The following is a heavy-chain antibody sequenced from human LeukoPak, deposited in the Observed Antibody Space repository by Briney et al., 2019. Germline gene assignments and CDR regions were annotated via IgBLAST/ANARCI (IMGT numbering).Heavy chain of an antibody. Sequence: GGSLRFSCAASGFTVSSIHMVWVRQAPGKGLEWVSVTYTGGNSYYADSVKVRFIISRDISKNTLYLQMNSLRAEDSALYYCARGGRGSAAVVAPRSFDIWGQGTMVTVSS. CDR3: ARGGRGSAAVVAPRSFDI. CDR2: TYTGGNS. J-gene: IGHJ3*02. V-gene: IGHV3-53*01. CDR1: GFTVSSIH. D-gene: IGHD3-22*01.